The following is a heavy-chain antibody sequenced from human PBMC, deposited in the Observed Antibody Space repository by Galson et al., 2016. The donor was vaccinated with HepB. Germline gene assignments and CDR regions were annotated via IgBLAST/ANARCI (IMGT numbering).Heavy chain of an antibody. Sequence: SVKVSCKASGYTFTNYAMHWVRQAPGQRLEWMGWINAGNGNTKYSQKFQGSVTITRDTSASTAYMELSSLRSEDTAVYYCVRDHYDSSGYPYTWFDPWGQGTLVTVSS. J-gene: IGHJ5*02. CDR1: GYTFTNYA. CDR2: INAGNGNT. CDR3: VRDHYDSSGYPYTWFDP. D-gene: IGHD3-22*01. V-gene: IGHV1-3*01.